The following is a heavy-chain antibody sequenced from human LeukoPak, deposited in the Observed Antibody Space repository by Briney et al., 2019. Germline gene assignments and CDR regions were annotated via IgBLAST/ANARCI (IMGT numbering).Heavy chain of an antibody. CDR1: GGSISSSSYY. V-gene: IGHV4-39*01. CDR2: IYYSGST. J-gene: IGHJ2*01. D-gene: IGHD3-10*01. Sequence: SETLSLTCTVSGGSISSSSYYWGWIRQPPGTGLEWVGSIYYSGSTYYNPSLKSRVTISVDTSKNQFSLKLSSVTAADTAVYYCARQAYGNWYFDLWGRGTLVTVSS. CDR3: ARQAYGNWYFDL.